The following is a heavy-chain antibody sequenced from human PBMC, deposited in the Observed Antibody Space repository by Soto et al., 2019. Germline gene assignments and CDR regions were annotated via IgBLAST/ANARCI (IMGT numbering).Heavy chain of an antibody. CDR1: GDSISSNSHY. V-gene: IGHV4-39*01. D-gene: IGHD6-19*01. Sequence: SETLSLTCTVSGDSISSNSHYWGWIRQPPGKGLEWIGSIYYSGSTYYNPSLKSRVTISVDTSKNQFSLKLSSVTAADTAVYYCASSGWWYFDYWGQGTLVTVS. J-gene: IGHJ4*02. CDR3: ASSGWWYFDY. CDR2: IYYSGST.